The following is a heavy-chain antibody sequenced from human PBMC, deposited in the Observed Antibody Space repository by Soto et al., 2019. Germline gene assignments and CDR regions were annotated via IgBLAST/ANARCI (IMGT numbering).Heavy chain of an antibody. D-gene: IGHD5-12*01. V-gene: IGHV1-46*03. Sequence: ASVKVSCKAIGYSFTSHYMHWVRQAPGQGLEWMGTIYPGGVNVAYAQKFEGRVTMTKDTSTSTVYMELNSLTSEDTAVYYCVRDQRWRDLREWLAPSGQRNPVTGSS. CDR3: VRDQRWRDLREWLAP. J-gene: IGHJ5*02. CDR2: IYPGGVNV. CDR1: GYSFTSHY.